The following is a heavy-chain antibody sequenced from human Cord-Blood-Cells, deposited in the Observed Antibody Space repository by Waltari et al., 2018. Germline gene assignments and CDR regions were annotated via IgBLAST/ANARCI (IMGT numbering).Heavy chain of an antibody. Sequence: QVQLQQWGAGLLKPSETLSLTCAVYGGSFSGYYWSWIRQPPGKGLEWIGEINHSGSTKYNPSLKSRFTISVDTSKNQFSLKLSSVTAADTAVYYCARVLFTKGRGGYYNAAFRYFDLWGRGTLVTVSS. V-gene: IGHV4-34*01. D-gene: IGHD3-9*01. CDR3: ARVLFTKGRGGYYNAAFRYFDL. J-gene: IGHJ2*01. CDR1: GGSFSGYY. CDR2: INHSGST.